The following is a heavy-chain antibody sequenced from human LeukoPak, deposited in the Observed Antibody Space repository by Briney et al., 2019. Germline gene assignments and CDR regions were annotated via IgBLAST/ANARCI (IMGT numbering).Heavy chain of an antibody. D-gene: IGHD3-22*01. J-gene: IGHJ5*02. CDR1: GFSLSTSGVG. V-gene: IGHV2-5*02. CDR3: ARTHTHYYDSSGSGFSDWFDP. Sequence: SGPTLVKPTQTLTLTCTFSGFSLSTSGVGVGWIRQPPGKALEWLALIYWDDDKRYSPSLKSRLTITKDTSKNQVVLTMTNMDPVDTATYYCARTHTHYYDSSGSGFSDWFDPWGQGTLVTVSS. CDR2: IYWDDDK.